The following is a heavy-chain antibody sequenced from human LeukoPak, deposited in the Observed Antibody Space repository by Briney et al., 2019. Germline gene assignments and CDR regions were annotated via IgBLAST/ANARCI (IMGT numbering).Heavy chain of an antibody. CDR3: AKDGGSYLNWIDP. J-gene: IGHJ5*02. CDR1: GFTFSSYG. V-gene: IGHV3-30*18. Sequence: GRSLRLSCTASGFTFSSYGIHWVHQAPGEGLEWVAVISYDGSSKYYADSVKGRFTISRDNSKNTLHLQMNSLRAEDTAVYYCAKDGGSYLNWIDPWGQGTLVTVSS. CDR2: ISYDGSSK. D-gene: IGHD1-26*01.